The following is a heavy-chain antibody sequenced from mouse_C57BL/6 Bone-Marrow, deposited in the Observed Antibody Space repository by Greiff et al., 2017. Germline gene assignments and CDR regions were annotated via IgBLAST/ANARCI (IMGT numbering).Heavy chain of an antibody. CDR1: GFTFSDYG. CDR3: ATNTTVAYYAMDY. CDR2: ISSGSSTI. Sequence: DVMLVESGGGLVKPGGSLKLSCAASGFTFSDYGMHWVRQAPEKGLEWVAYISSGSSTIYYADTVKGRFTISRDNAKNTLFLQMTSLRSEDTAMYYCATNTTVAYYAMDYWGQGTSVTVSS. J-gene: IGHJ4*01. V-gene: IGHV5-17*01. D-gene: IGHD1-1*01.